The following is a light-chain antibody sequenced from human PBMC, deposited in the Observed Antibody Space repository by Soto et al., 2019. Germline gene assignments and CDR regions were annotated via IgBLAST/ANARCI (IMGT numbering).Light chain of an antibody. Sequence: QSALTQPASVSGSPGQSITISCTGTSSDVGGYNYVSWYQQHPGKAPKIIIYEVSNRPYGVSTCFSGSTSGNTASLTISGLQADDDADDYCSSYTSSSSLYVFGTGTKLTVL. CDR1: SSDVGGYNY. J-gene: IGLJ1*01. CDR3: SSYTSSSSLYV. CDR2: EVS. V-gene: IGLV2-14*01.